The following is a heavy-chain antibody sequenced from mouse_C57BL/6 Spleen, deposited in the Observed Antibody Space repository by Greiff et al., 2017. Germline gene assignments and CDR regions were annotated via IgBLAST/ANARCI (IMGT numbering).Heavy chain of an antibody. J-gene: IGHJ4*01. D-gene: IGHD4-1*01. CDR1: GYAFSSYW. Sequence: QVQLQQSGAELVKPGASVKISCKASGYAFSSYWMNWVKQRPGKGLEWIGQIYPGDGDTNYNGKLKGKATLTADKSSSTAYMQLSSLTSEDSAVYFCARMGRDYAMDYWGQGTSVTVSS. CDR2: IYPGDGDT. V-gene: IGHV1-80*01. CDR3: ARMGRDYAMDY.